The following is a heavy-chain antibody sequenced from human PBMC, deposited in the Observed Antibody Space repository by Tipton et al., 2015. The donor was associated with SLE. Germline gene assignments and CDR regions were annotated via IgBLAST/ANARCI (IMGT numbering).Heavy chain of an antibody. CDR1: GFTFSDSY. D-gene: IGHD2-15*01. CDR2: ITTSGHTI. CDR3: AKSLGSMVVAWYFDF. J-gene: IGHJ4*02. V-gene: IGHV3-11*01. Sequence: GSLRLSCVGSGFTFSDSYMCWIRQAPGKGLEWISYITTSGHTIYYADSVQGRFTISRDNAKNSLFLQMDNLRAEDTAVYYCAKSLGSMVVAWYFDFWGQGTLVTVSS.